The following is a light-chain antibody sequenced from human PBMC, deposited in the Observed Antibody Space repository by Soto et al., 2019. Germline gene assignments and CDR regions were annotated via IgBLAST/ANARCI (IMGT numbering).Light chain of an antibody. V-gene: IGLV2-14*01. Sequence: QSVLTQPASVTGSPGQSITISCTGTSSDVGGFNRVSWYQHYPGTAPKLLIYEVGNRPSGVSDRFSASKSGNTASLIISGLKPEDEAVYYCSSYTITNSWVFGGGTKLTVL. CDR1: SSDVGGFNR. CDR3: SSYTITNSWV. J-gene: IGLJ3*02. CDR2: EVG.